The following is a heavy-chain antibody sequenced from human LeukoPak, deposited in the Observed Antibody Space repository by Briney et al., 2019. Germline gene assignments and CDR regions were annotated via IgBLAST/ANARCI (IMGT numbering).Heavy chain of an antibody. CDR3: VRGGSTSPNWFDP. Sequence: SETLSLTCAVYGGSFSGYYWSWIRQPPGKGLEWIGEINHSGSTNYNPSLKSRVTISVGTSKNQFSLKLSSVTAADTAVYYCVRGGSTSPNWFDPWGQGTLVTVSS. CDR1: GGSFSGYY. V-gene: IGHV4-34*01. J-gene: IGHJ5*02. CDR2: INHSGST. D-gene: IGHD2-2*01.